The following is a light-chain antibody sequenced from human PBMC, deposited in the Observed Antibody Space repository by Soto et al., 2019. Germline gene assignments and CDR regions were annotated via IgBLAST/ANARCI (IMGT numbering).Light chain of an antibody. CDR1: QSISSY. Sequence: IQMTQSPSSLSASVGDRVTITCRASQSISSYLNWYQRKPGKAPKLLIYAASSLQSGVPSRFSGSGSGTDFTLTISSLQPEDFATYYCQQSYSTPPGLTFGGGTKVDIK. CDR3: QQSYSTPPGLT. CDR2: AAS. V-gene: IGKV1-39*01. J-gene: IGKJ4*01.